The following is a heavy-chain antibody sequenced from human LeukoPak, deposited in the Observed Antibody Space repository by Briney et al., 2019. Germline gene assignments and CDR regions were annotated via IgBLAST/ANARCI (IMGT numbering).Heavy chain of an antibody. CDR3: AKGKYSSGLIDY. D-gene: IGHD6-19*01. J-gene: IGHJ4*02. CDR2: INIDGTST. CDR1: GFTFSDYW. Sequence: GGSLRLSCAASGFTFSDYWMHWVRQIPGKGLVCVSRINIDGTSTNYADSVKGRFTISRDNAKNALYLQMNSLRAEDMALYYCAKGKYSSGLIDYWGQGTLVTVSS. V-gene: IGHV3-74*01.